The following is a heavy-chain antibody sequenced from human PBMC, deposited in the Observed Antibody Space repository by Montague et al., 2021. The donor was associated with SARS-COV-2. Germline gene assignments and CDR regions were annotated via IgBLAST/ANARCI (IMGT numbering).Heavy chain of an antibody. Sequence: CAISGDSVSSNIATWNWIRQSPSRGLEWLGRTYYRSKWHNDYAESVKSRITIDPDTSKHQFSLHLNSVTPEDTGVYYCARIPVGSKYYFDFWGQGTLVTVSS. V-gene: IGHV6-1*01. CDR3: ARIPVGSKYYFDF. CDR2: TYYRSKWHN. J-gene: IGHJ4*02. CDR1: GDSVSSNIAT. D-gene: IGHD2-2*01.